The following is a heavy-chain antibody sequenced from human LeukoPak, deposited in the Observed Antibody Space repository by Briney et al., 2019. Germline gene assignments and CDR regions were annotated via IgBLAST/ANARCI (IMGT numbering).Heavy chain of an antibody. V-gene: IGHV3-74*01. CDR3: ARVLLGSWDWFDP. J-gene: IGHJ5*02. CDR1: KFTFSSYW. CDR2: INPDGSTT. Sequence: GGSLRLSCAASKFTFSSYWMHWVWQAPGKGLVWVSRINPDGSTTNYADSVKGRSTISRDNAKNTLYLQMNSLRAEDTAVYYCARVLLGSWDWFDPWGQGTLVTVSS. D-gene: IGHD3-10*01.